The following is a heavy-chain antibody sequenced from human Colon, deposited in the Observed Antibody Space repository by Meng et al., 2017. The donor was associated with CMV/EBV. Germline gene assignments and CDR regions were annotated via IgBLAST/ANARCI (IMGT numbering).Heavy chain of an antibody. J-gene: IGHJ4*02. CDR2: ISAYNGNT. CDR1: GFTFSSYA. D-gene: IGHD6-19*01. CDR3: ARVGYSSGWFDY. V-gene: IGHV1-18*01. Sequence: GESLKISCAASGFTFSSYAMSWVRQAPGQGLEWMGWISAYNGNTNYAQKLQGRVTMTTDTSTSTAYMELRSLRSDDTAVYYCARVGYSSGWFDYWGQGTLVTVSS.